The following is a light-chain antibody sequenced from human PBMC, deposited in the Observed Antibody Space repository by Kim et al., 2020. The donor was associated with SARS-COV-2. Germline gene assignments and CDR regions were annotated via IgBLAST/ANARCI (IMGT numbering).Light chain of an antibody. Sequence: VSPGQTASVTCSGDKLGDKYACWYQQKPGQSPVLVIYQDSKRPSGIPERFSGSNSGNTATLTISGTQAMDEADYYCQAWDSSTYVFGTGTKVTVL. CDR3: QAWDSSTYV. CDR1: KLGDKY. J-gene: IGLJ1*01. V-gene: IGLV3-1*01. CDR2: QDS.